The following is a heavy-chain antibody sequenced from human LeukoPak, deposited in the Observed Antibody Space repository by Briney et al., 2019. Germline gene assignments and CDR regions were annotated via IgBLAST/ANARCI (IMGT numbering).Heavy chain of an antibody. V-gene: IGHV3-7*01. J-gene: IGHJ5*02. D-gene: IGHD2-21*01. Sequence: PGGSLRLSCAASGFTFSSYWMSWVRQAPGKELEWVASIKEDGGETNYLDSVKGRFTISRDNAKNSLYLQMNSLRAEDTAVYYCARATASNWFDPWGQGTLVPVSS. CDR1: GFTFSSYW. CDR3: ARATASNWFDP. CDR2: IKEDGGET.